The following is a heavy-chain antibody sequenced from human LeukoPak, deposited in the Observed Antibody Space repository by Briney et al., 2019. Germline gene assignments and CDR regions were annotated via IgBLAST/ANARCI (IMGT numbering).Heavy chain of an antibody. V-gene: IGHV3-66*01. CDR3: ARKTDSGGQGDY. J-gene: IGHJ4*02. CDR2: IYSGGST. D-gene: IGHD3-22*01. CDR1: GFTVSSNY. Sequence: GGSLRLSCAASGFTVSSNYMIWVRQAPGKGLEWVSVIYSGGSTYYADSVKGRFTISRDNSKNTLYLQMNSLRAEDTAVYYCARKTDSGGQGDYWGPGTLVTVSS.